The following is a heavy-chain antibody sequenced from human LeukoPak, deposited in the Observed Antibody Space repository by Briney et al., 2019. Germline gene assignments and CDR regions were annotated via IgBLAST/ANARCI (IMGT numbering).Heavy chain of an antibody. Sequence: SETLSLTCTVSGGSISSSSYYWGWIRQPPGKGLEWIGSIYYSGSTYYNPSLKSRVTISVDTSKNQFSLKLSSVTAADTAVYYCAGRPGESYFDYWGQGTLVTVSS. CDR3: AGRPGESYFDY. D-gene: IGHD3-10*01. J-gene: IGHJ4*02. CDR1: GGSISSSSYY. V-gene: IGHV4-39*01. CDR2: IYYSGST.